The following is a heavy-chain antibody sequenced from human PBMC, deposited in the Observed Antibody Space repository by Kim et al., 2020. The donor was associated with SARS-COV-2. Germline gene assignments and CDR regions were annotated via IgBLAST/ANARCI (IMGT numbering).Heavy chain of an antibody. J-gene: IGHJ4*02. V-gene: IGHV3-43*01. D-gene: IGHD2-15*01. CDR1: GFTFDDYT. CDR2: ISWDGGST. CDR3: AKDIFSSSYCSGGSCYSGAVDY. Sequence: GGSLRLSCAASGFTFDDYTMHWVRQAPGKGLEWVALISWDGGSTYYADSVKGRFTISRDNSKNSLYLQMNSLRTEDTALYYCAKDIFSSSYCSGGSCYSGAVDYWGQGTLVTVSS.